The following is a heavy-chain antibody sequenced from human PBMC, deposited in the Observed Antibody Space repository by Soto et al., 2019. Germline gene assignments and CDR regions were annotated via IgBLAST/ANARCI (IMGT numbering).Heavy chain of an antibody. CDR3: ARGRDRDTVTTFDS. CDR1: GFTFSSYA. V-gene: IGHV3-23*01. CDR2: IHGSGGSA. J-gene: IGHJ4*02. Sequence: EVQLLESGGGLLQRGGSLRLSCAASGFTFSSYAMNWVRQAPGKGLEWVSVIHGSGGSAYYADSVKGRFTISRDNSKNTLFLQMNSLRVEDTAIYFCARGRDRDTVTTFDSWGQGALVTVSP. D-gene: IGHD4-17*01.